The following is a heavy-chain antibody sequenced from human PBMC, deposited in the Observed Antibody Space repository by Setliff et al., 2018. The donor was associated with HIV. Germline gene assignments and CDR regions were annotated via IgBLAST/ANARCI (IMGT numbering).Heavy chain of an antibody. Sequence: GGSLRLSCAASGFTFSSYSMNWVRQAPGKGPEWVSCISSTGYTIYYADSVKGRFTISRDNAKNSLYLQMNSLRVEDTALYYCARAPGYYDSSGYYYGYYYYYMDVWGKGTTVTVSS. J-gene: IGHJ6*03. V-gene: IGHV3-48*04. CDR2: ISSTGYTI. D-gene: IGHD3-22*01. CDR3: ARAPGYYDSSGYYYGYYYYYMDV. CDR1: GFTFSSYS.